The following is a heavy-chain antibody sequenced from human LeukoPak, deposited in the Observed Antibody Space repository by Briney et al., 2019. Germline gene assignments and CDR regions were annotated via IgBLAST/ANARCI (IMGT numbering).Heavy chain of an antibody. J-gene: IGHJ5*02. D-gene: IGHD2-21*02. V-gene: IGHV1-2*02. CDR3: ARGLPGGFDP. CDR1: GYTFSGYY. Sequence: ASVKVSCXASGYTFSGYYIHWVRQGPGQGLEWMGWINPNSGGTNYARKFQGRVTMTRDTSISTAYMELSRLRSDDTAVYYCARGLPGGFDPWGQGTLVTVSS. CDR2: INPNSGGT.